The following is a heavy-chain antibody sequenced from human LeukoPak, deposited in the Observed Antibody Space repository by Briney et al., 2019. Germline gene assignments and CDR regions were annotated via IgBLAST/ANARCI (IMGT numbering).Heavy chain of an antibody. CDR3: ARDLSIAARPSPFDY. CDR2: IKQDGSEK. Sequence: GSLRLSCAASGFTFSNYWMSWVRQAPGKGLEWVANIKQDGSEKYYVDSVKGRFTISRDNAKNSLYLQMNSLRAEDTAVYYCARDLSIAARPSPFDYWGQGTLVTVSS. J-gene: IGHJ4*02. CDR1: GFTFSNYW. D-gene: IGHD6-6*01. V-gene: IGHV3-7*01.